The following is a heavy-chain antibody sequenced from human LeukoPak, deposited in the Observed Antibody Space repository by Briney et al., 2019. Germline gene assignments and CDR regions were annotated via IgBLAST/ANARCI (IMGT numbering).Heavy chain of an antibody. Sequence: PSETLSLTCTVSGGSISSSSYYWGWIRQPPGKGLEWIGSIYYSGGTYYNPSLKSRVTISVDTSKNQFSLKLSSVTAADTAVYYCARQRHFDLDYWGQGTLVTVSS. V-gene: IGHV4-39*01. CDR1: GGSISSSSYY. CDR2: IYYSGGT. CDR3: ARQRHFDLDY. D-gene: IGHD3-9*01. J-gene: IGHJ4*02.